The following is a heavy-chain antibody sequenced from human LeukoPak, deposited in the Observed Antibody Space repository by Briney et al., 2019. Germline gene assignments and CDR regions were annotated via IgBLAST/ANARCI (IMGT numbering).Heavy chain of an antibody. J-gene: IGHJ4*02. Sequence: GGSLRLSCAASGFTFSSYAMSWVRQAPGKGLEWVSAISGSGGSTYYADSVKGRFTLSRDNSKTTLYLQMNSLRAEDTAVYYCAGFGSNFDYWGQGTLVTVSS. D-gene: IGHD3-10*01. CDR3: AGFGSNFDY. CDR2: ISGSGGST. CDR1: GFTFSSYA. V-gene: IGHV3-23*01.